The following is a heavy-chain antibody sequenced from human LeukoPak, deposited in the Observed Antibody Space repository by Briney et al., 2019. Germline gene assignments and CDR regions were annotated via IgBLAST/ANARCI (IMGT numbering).Heavy chain of an antibody. V-gene: IGHV3-23*01. CDR3: AKTMPTTVTIGANFDY. CDR1: GFTFSSYA. D-gene: IGHD4-4*01. CDR2: ISGSGGST. Sequence: GGSLRLSCAASGFTFSSYAMSWVRQAPGKGLEWVSAISGSGGSTYYADSVKGRFTISRDNSKNTLYLQMNSLRAEDTAVYYFAKTMPTTVTIGANFDYWGQETLVTVSS. J-gene: IGHJ4*02.